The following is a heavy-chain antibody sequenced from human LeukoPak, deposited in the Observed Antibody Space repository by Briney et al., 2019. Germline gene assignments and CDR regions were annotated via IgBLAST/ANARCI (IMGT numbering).Heavy chain of an antibody. V-gene: IGHV1-8*01. Sequence: ASVKVSCKASEYTFTSYDINWVRQATGQGLEWMGWMNPNSGNTGYAQKFQGRVTMTRNTSISTAYMELSSLRSEDTAVYYCARRNTPVVAGLDYWGQGTLVTVSS. J-gene: IGHJ4*02. CDR2: MNPNSGNT. CDR1: EYTFTSYD. CDR3: ARRNTPVVAGLDY. D-gene: IGHD5-18*01.